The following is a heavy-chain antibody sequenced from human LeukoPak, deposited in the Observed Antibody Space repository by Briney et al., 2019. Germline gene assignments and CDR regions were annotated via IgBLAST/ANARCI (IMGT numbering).Heavy chain of an antibody. CDR1: GFTFTNYW. CDR2: IKRDENEK. V-gene: IGHV3-7*01. CDR3: ARDGYKDRYFDY. D-gene: IGHD5-24*01. Sequence: PGGSLRLSCTASGFTFTNYWMSWVRQAPGKGLEWVANIKRDENEKHYVDSVRGRFTISRDNAKNSVFLQMNSLRAEDTAVYYCARDGYKDRYFDYWGQGTLVTVSA. J-gene: IGHJ4*02.